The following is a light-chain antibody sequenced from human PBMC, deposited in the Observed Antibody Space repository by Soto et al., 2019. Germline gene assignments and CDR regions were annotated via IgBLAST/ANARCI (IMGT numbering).Light chain of an antibody. J-gene: IGLJ1*01. Sequence: QSALTQPASASGSPGQSITISCTGTGSDVGGYNYVSWYQHHPGKAPKLMIYDVSNRPSGVSNRFSGSKSGNTASLTISGLQPEDEADYYCSSYTTSNTRQIVFGTGTKVTVL. CDR2: DVS. CDR1: GSDVGGYNY. CDR3: SSYTTSNTRQIV. V-gene: IGLV2-14*03.